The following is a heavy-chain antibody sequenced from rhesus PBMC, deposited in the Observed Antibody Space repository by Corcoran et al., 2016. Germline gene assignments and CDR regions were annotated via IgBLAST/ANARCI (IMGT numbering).Heavy chain of an antibody. J-gene: IGHJ4*01. V-gene: IGHV4S14*01. D-gene: IGHD4-23*01. CDR3: ARYSNYLGFDY. CDR1: GYSISSGYY. CDR2: SYGRGASN. Sequence: QVQLQESGPGLVKPSETLSLTCAVSGYSISSGYYWGWIRQPPGEGLEWIGRSYGRGASNYLKPSLKSRVTLSVDTSKNQFSLKRSSVTAADTAVYYGARYSNYLGFDYWGQGVLVTVSS.